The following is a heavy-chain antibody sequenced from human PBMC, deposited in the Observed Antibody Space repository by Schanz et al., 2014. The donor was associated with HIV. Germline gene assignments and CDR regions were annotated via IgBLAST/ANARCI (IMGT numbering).Heavy chain of an antibody. CDR1: GFIFSSYA. D-gene: IGHD3-10*01. J-gene: IGHJ6*02. Sequence: QVQLVESGGGVVQPGRSLRLSCAASGFIFSSYAMHWVRQAPGKGLEWVAVISFDGGEKHYADSAKGRFTISRDNSKNTLYLQMNSLRAEDTAVYYCAKCPTMVRGTGMDVWGQGTTVTVSS. CDR3: AKCPTMVRGTGMDV. CDR2: ISFDGGEK. V-gene: IGHV3-30*18.